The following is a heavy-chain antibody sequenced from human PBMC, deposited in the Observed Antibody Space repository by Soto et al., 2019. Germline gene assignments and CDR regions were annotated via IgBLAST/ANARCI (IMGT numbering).Heavy chain of an antibody. V-gene: IGHV1-69*13. D-gene: IGHD6-19*01. CDR1: GGTFSSYA. CDR2: IIPIFGTA. Sequence: ASVKVSCKASGGTFSSYAVSWVRQAPGQGLEWMGGIIPIFGTANYAQKFQGRVTITADESTSTAYMELSSLRSEDTAVYYCAAPTIAVAGTGNYYYYYGMDVWGQGTTVTVSS. CDR3: AAPTIAVAGTGNYYYYYGMDV. J-gene: IGHJ6*02.